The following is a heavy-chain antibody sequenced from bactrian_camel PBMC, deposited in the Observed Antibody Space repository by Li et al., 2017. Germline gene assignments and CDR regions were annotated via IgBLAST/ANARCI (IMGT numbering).Heavy chain of an antibody. Sequence: HVQLVESGGGSVLAGGSLRLSCAASGYTYSGNCMAWFRQAPGKGREGVAVITTNGVTYYADSVKGRFTISRDNAKHTLYLQLNSLKTEDTAMYYCTRGWFDGGRPFRGQGTQVTVS. J-gene: IGHJ4*01. D-gene: IGHD2*01. CDR3: TRGWFDGGRPF. V-gene: IGHV3S1*01. CDR1: GYTYSGNC. CDR2: ITTNGVT.